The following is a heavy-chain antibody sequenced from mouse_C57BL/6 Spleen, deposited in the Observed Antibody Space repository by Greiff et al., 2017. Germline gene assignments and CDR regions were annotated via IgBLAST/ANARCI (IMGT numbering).Heavy chain of an antibody. J-gene: IGHJ1*03. CDR2: ISYSGST. Sequence: EVKLVESGPGLAKPSQTLSLTCSVTGYSITSDYWNWIRKFPGNKLEYMGYISYSGSTYYNPSLKSRISITRDTSKNQYYLQLNSVTTEDTATYYCARYRDYGSSYDWYFDVWGTGTTVTVSS. V-gene: IGHV3-8*01. CDR3: ARYRDYGSSYDWYFDV. D-gene: IGHD1-1*01. CDR1: GYSITSDY.